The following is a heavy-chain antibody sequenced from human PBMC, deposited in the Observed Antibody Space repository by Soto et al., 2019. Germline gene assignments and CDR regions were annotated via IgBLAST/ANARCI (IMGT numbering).Heavy chain of an antibody. CDR2: IWDDGRGK. V-gene: IGHV3-33*01. CDR1: GFTFSLYG. CDR3: ATWQGSLNLHY. Sequence: PGGSLRLSCAASGFTFSLYGMHLVRQAPGKGLEWVAAIWDDGRGKDYADSVKDRLFISRDNAKNTLYLQLDSLRPEDTAVYYCATWQGSLNLHYWGQGTMVTVSS. J-gene: IGHJ4*02. D-gene: IGHD1-1*01.